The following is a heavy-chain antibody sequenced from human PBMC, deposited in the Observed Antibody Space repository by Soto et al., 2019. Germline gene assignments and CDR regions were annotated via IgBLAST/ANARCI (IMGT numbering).Heavy chain of an antibody. CDR1: GFTVSSNY. CDR2: IYSGGST. D-gene: IGHD3-22*01. Sequence: VGSLRLSCAASGFTVSSNYMSWVRQAPGKGLEWVSVIYSGGSTYYADSVKGRFTISRDNSKNTLYLQMNSLRAEDTAVYYCARDKGHDSSGSTFDYWGQGTLVTVSS. J-gene: IGHJ4*02. CDR3: ARDKGHDSSGSTFDY. V-gene: IGHV3-53*01.